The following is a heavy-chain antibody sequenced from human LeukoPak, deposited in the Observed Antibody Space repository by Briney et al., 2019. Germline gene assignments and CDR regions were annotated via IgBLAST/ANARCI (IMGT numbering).Heavy chain of an antibody. D-gene: IGHD6-19*01. Sequence: GGSLRLSCAASGFTFSDYYMSWIRQAPGKGLEWVSYISSSGSTIYYADSLKGRFTISRDNAKNSLYLQMNSLRAEDTALYYCAKDLAVAGTGYYGMDVWGQGTTVTVSS. J-gene: IGHJ6*02. CDR1: GFTFSDYY. CDR2: ISSSGSTI. V-gene: IGHV3-11*01. CDR3: AKDLAVAGTGYYGMDV.